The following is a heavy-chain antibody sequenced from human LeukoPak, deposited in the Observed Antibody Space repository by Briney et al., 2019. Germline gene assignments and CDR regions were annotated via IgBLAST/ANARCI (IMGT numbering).Heavy chain of an antibody. J-gene: IGHJ4*02. D-gene: IGHD2-8*01. CDR2: IYYSGST. V-gene: IGHV4-31*03. CDR1: GGSISSGGYY. Sequence: PSETLSLTCTVSGGSISSGGYYWSWIRQHPGKGLEWIGYIYYSGSTYYNPSLKSRVTISVDTSKNQFSLKLSSVTAADTAVYYCARQRPIVLMASYYFDYWGQGTLVTVSS. CDR3: ARQRPIVLMASYYFDY.